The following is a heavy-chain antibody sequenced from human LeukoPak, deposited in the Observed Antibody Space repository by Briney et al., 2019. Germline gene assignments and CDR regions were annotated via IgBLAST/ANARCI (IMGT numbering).Heavy chain of an antibody. J-gene: IGHJ4*02. V-gene: IGHV4-38-2*01. D-gene: IGHD4-11*01. CDR1: GYSISSGYH. CDR2: IYHSGST. Sequence: PSETLSLTCAVSGYSISSGYHGGWIRPPPGKGLEWIGSIYHSGSTYYNPSLKSRVTISVDTSKNQFSLKLSSVTAADTAVYYCARRNRGNYDNYFDYWGQGTLVTVSS. CDR3: ARRNRGNYDNYFDY.